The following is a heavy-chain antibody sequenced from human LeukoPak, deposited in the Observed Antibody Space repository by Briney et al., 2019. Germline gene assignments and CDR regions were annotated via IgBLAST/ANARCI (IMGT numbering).Heavy chain of an antibody. D-gene: IGHD3-10*01. CDR3: ARGMVRGVPGPYFDY. Sequence: GSSVKVSCKASGGTFSSYAISWVRQAPGQGLEWMGGIIPIFGTANYAQKFQGRVTITTDESTSTAYMELRSLRSEDTAVYYCARGMVRGVPGPYFDYWGQGTLVTVSS. V-gene: IGHV1-69*05. J-gene: IGHJ4*02. CDR2: IIPIFGTA. CDR1: GGTFSSYA.